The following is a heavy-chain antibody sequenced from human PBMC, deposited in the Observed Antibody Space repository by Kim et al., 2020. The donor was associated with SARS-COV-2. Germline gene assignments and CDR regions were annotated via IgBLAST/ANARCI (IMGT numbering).Heavy chain of an antibody. CDR2: INHSGST. CDR1: GGSFSGYY. D-gene: IGHD5-18*01. Sequence: SETLSLTCAVYGGSFSGYYWSWIRQPPGKGLEWIGEINHSGSTNYNPSLKSRVTISVDTSKNQFSLKLSSVTAADTAVYYCARAGTAMVQYWGQGTLVTVYS. J-gene: IGHJ4*02. CDR3: ARAGTAMVQY. V-gene: IGHV4-34*01.